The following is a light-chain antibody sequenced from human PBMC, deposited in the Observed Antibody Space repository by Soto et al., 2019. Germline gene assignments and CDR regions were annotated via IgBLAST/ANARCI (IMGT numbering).Light chain of an antibody. CDR2: EVT. CDR3: SSYAGSNNLV. CDR1: SSDVGGYNS. J-gene: IGLJ2*01. Sequence: QSALTQPPSASGSPGQSVTISCTGSSSDVGGYNSVSWYQQHPGKAPKLIIYEVTKRPSGVPDRFSGSRSGSTASLTVSGLQAEDAADYYCSSYAGSNNLVFGGGTKLTVL. V-gene: IGLV2-8*01.